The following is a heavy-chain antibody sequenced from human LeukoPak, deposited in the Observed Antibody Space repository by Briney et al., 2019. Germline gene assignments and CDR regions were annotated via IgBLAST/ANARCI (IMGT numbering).Heavy chain of an antibody. CDR1: GFTFTGYA. CDR3: AKDTSPYYYDSSGSEDY. CDR2: VSGSGSST. D-gene: IGHD3-22*01. J-gene: IGHJ4*02. V-gene: IGHV3-23*01. Sequence: PGGSLRLSCAASGFTFTGYAMNWVRQAPGKGLEWVSTVSGSGSSTYYVDSVKGRFTISRDNSKNTLYLQMNSLRAEDTAVYYCAKDTSPYYYDSSGSEDYWGQGTLVTVSS.